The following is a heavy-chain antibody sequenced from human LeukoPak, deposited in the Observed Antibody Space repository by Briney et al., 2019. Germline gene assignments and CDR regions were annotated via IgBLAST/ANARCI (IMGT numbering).Heavy chain of an antibody. CDR1: GFTFSTYT. D-gene: IGHD6-6*01. Sequence: PGGSLRLSCAASGFTFSTYTMNWVRQAPGKGLEWVSSISSSSSYIYYADSVKARFTISRDNAKNSLYLQVNSLRAEDTAVYYCARDPSSSSEPYYFDYWGQGTLVTVSS. V-gene: IGHV3-21*01. J-gene: IGHJ4*02. CDR3: ARDPSSSSEPYYFDY. CDR2: ISSSSSYI.